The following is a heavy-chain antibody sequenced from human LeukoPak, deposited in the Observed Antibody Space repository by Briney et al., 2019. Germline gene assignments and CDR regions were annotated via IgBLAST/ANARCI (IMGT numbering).Heavy chain of an antibody. J-gene: IGHJ4*02. D-gene: IGHD3-10*02. CDR1: GGSISSGGYY. CDR3: ARVVRGGVFDH. V-gene: IGHV4-31*03. Sequence: SETLSLTCTVSGGSISSGGYYWSWIRQHPGRGLEWIGYIYYSGSTYYNPSLKSRVTISVDTSKNQFSLKLSSVTAADTAVYYCARVVRGGVFDHWGQGALVTVSS. CDR2: IYYSGST.